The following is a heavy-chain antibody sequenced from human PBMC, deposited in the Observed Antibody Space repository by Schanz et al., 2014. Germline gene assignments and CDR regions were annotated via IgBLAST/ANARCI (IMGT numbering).Heavy chain of an antibody. V-gene: IGHV7-4-1*02. CDR3: ARHERFEELSVVDY. CDR1: GYIFTSYA. D-gene: IGHD3-10*01. CDR2: INTDTVNP. J-gene: IGHJ4*02. Sequence: QVQLVQSGSQLKKPGASVKISCKASGYIFTSYALNWVRQAPGQGLEWMGYINTDTVNPTAAQGFTGRFVFSLDTSVKTAYLQINSLRPEDTAVYFCARHERFEELSVVDYWGQGTRVTVSS.